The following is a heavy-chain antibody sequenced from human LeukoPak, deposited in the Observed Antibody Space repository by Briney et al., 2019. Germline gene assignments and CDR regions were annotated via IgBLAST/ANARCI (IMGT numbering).Heavy chain of an antibody. J-gene: IGHJ4*02. Sequence: WVRQPPGKGLEWIGSMYYSGSTYYKPSLKSRVTISVDTSKNQLSLKLSSVTAADTAVYYCARQRGYDYIWGSYRADFDYWGQGTLVTVSS. CDR2: MYYSGST. V-gene: IGHV4-39*01. D-gene: IGHD3-16*02. CDR3: ARQRGYDYIWGSYRADFDY.